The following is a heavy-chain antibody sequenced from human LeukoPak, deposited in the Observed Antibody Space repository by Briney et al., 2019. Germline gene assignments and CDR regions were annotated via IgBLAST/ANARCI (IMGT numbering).Heavy chain of an antibody. Sequence: GGSLRLSCAASGFTFSSYAMSWVRQAPGKGLEWVSSISISGYTTYYADSVKGRFTISRDNSKNTPYLQMNSLRAEDTAVYYCAKSGTRSSWSPRVKTYLDYWGQGTLVTVSS. V-gene: IGHV3-23*01. CDR1: GFTFSSYA. D-gene: IGHD6-13*01. CDR3: AKSGTRSSWSPRVKTYLDY. CDR2: ISISGYTT. J-gene: IGHJ4*02.